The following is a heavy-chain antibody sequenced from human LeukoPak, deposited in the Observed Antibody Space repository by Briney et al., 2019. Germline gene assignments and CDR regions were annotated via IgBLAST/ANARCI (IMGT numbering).Heavy chain of an antibody. CDR1: GGTFSSYA. V-gene: IGHV1-69*01. Sequence: GSSVKVSCKASGGTFSSYAISWVRRAPGQGLEWMGGIIPIFGTANYAQKFQGRVTITADESTSTAYMELSSLRSEDTAVYYCAAPGRDYYGSGSYPMFGFDYWGQGTLVTVSS. D-gene: IGHD3-10*01. CDR2: IIPIFGTA. CDR3: AAPGRDYYGSGSYPMFGFDY. J-gene: IGHJ4*02.